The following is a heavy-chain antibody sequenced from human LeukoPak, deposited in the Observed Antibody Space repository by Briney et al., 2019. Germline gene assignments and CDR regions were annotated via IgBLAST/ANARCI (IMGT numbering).Heavy chain of an antibody. Sequence: GGSLRLSCAASGFTFSSYWMSWVRQAPGKGLEWVANIKQDGSEKYYVDSVKGRFTISRDNAKNSLYLQMNSLRAEDTAVYYCAREEDCYDSSGYFDYWGQGTLVTVSS. J-gene: IGHJ4*02. V-gene: IGHV3-7*01. CDR2: IKQDGSEK. D-gene: IGHD3-22*01. CDR3: AREEDCYDSSGYFDY. CDR1: GFTFSSYW.